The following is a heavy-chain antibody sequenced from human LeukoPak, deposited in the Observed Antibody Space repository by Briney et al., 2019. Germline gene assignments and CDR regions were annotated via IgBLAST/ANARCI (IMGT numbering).Heavy chain of an antibody. D-gene: IGHD6-25*01. J-gene: IGHJ6*02. CDR2: INPNSGGT. CDR1: GYTFTGYY. V-gene: IGHV1-2*06. Sequence: ASVKVSCKASGYTFTGYYMHWVRQAPGQGLEWMGRINPNSGGTNYAQKFQGRVTMTRDTSISTAYMELSRLRSDDTAVYYCARSSRGHFHYYYYGMDVWGQGTTVTVSS. CDR3: ARSSRGHFHYYYYGMDV.